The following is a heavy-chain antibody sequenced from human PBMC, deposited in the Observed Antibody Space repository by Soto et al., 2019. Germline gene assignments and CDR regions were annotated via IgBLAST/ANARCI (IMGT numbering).Heavy chain of an antibody. CDR2: ISDSGGGT. V-gene: IGHV3-23*01. J-gene: IGHJ4*02. CDR3: AKGGDSSNWYFDY. Sequence: GGSLRLSCAASGFTFSRYAMSWVRQAPGKGLEWVSPISDSGGGTFYADSVKGRLTISRDNSKNIVYLQMNTLRAEDTAVYYCAKGGDSSNWYFDYWGQGTLVTVSS. CDR1: GFTFSRYA. D-gene: IGHD6-13*01.